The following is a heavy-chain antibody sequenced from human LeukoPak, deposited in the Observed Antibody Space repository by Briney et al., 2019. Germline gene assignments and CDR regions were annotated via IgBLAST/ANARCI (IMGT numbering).Heavy chain of an antibody. Sequence: GGSLRLSCAASGFTFGNYWMHWVRQAPGKGLEWVSVIYSGGSTYYADSVKGRFTISRDNSKNTLYLQMNSLRAEDTAVYYCARGPTYYDFWSGPWYYYYYMDVWGKGTTVTVSS. CDR1: GFTFGNYW. CDR2: IYSGGST. J-gene: IGHJ6*03. CDR3: ARGPTYYDFWSGPWYYYYYMDV. V-gene: IGHV3-53*05. D-gene: IGHD3-3*01.